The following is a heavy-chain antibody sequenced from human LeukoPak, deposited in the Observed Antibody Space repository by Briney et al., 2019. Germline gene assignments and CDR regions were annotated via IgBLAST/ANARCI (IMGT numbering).Heavy chain of an antibody. CDR3: ARAYYDFWSGYYTGKYGMDV. Sequence: GGSLRLSCSASGFTFSRCAMHWVRQAPGKGLEWVAVISYDGSNKYYADSVKGRFTISRDNSKNTLYLQMNSLRAEDTAVYYCARAYYDFWSGYYTGKYGMDVWGQGTTVTVSS. D-gene: IGHD3-3*01. J-gene: IGHJ6*02. V-gene: IGHV3-30-3*01. CDR1: GFTFSRCA. CDR2: ISYDGSNK.